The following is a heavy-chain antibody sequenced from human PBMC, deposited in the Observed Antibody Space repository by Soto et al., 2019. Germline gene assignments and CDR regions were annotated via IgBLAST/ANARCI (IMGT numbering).Heavy chain of an antibody. CDR3: VGRRTSIYNDFDS. Sequence: TLSLTCTVSGDSIRSATYYCHWTRQPPAKGLEWIGYGSSSGNSYYSPSLKSRVLMSVDTSKNLFSLKLSSVTAADTAIYYCVGRRTSIYNDFDSCGQGTQVTVSS. CDR2: GSSSGNS. J-gene: IGHJ4*02. D-gene: IGHD1-1*01. CDR1: GDSIRSATYY. V-gene: IGHV4-31*03.